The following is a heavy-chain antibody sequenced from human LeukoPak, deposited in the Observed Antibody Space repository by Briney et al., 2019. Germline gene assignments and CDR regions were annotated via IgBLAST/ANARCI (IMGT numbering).Heavy chain of an antibody. CDR3: TTVVPAAISDAFDI. CDR1: GFTFSNAW. D-gene: IGHD2-2*02. V-gene: IGHV3-15*01. CDR2: IKSKTDGGTT. Sequence: GGSLRLSCAASGFTFSNAWMSWVRQAPGKGLEWVGRIKSKTDGGTTDYAAPVKGRFTISRDDSKNTLYLQMNSLKTEVTAVYYCTTVVPAAISDAFDIWGQGTMVTVSS. J-gene: IGHJ3*02.